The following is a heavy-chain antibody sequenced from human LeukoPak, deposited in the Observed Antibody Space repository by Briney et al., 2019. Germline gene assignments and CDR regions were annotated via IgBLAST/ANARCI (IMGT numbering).Heavy chain of an antibody. V-gene: IGHV3-9*01. CDR1: GFTFDDYA. Sequence: PGGSLRLSCAASGFTFDDYAMHWVRQAPGKGLEWVSGISWNSGSIGYADSVKGRFTISRDNAKNSLYLQMNSLRTEDTALYYCAKQANWAMNDAFDIWGQGTMVTVSS. CDR3: AKQANWAMNDAFDI. D-gene: IGHD7-27*01. J-gene: IGHJ3*02. CDR2: ISWNSGSI.